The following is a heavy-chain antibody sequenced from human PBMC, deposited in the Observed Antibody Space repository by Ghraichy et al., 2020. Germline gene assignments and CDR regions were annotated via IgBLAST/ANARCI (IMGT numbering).Heavy chain of an antibody. Sequence: SETLSLTCAVYGGSFSGYYWSWIRQPPGKGLEWIGEINHSGSTNYNPSLKSRVTISVDTSKNQFSLKLSSVTAADTAVYYCARGRGDYYGSGSYYNIDYWGQGTLVTVSS. D-gene: IGHD3-10*01. J-gene: IGHJ4*02. CDR1: GGSFSGYY. V-gene: IGHV4-34*01. CDR3: ARGRGDYYGSGSYYNIDY. CDR2: INHSGST.